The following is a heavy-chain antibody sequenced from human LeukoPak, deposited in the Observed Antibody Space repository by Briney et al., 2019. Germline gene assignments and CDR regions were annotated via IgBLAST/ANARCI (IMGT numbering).Heavy chain of an antibody. J-gene: IGHJ3*02. CDR2: ISSSSSYI. D-gene: IGHD3-22*01. CDR1: GCTFSSYS. CDR3: ARPMKASYDAFDI. Sequence: GGSLRLSCAASGCTFSSYSMNWVRQAPGKGLEWVSSISSSSSYIYYAGSVKGRFTISRDNAKNSLYLQMNSLRAEDTAVYYCARPMKASYDAFDIWGQGTMVTVSS. V-gene: IGHV3-21*01.